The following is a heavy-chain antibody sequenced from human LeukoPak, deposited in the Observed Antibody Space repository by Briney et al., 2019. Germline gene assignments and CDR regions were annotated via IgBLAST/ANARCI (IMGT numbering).Heavy chain of an antibody. CDR3: ARQYYYGSGSYHGDDAFDI. CDR2: ISAYNGKT. D-gene: IGHD3-10*01. Sequence: GASVKVSCKASGYTFSSYGISWVRQAPGQGLEYMGWISAYNGKTNYAQKLQGRVTMTTDTSTSTAHMELRSLRSDDTAVYYCARQYYYGSGSYHGDDAFDIWGQGTMVTVSS. J-gene: IGHJ3*02. V-gene: IGHV1-18*01. CDR1: GYTFSSYG.